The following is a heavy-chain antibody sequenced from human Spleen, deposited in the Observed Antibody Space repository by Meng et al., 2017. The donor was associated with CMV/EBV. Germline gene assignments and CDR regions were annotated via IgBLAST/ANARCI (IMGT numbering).Heavy chain of an antibody. CDR1: GFTFSSYW. CDR2: ISSSESYI. Sequence: AASGFTFSSYWMHWVRQAPGKGLEWVSSISSSESYIYYADSAKGRFTISRDNAEKSLYLQMNSLRAEDTAVYYCARAQRGSTMQFDYWGQGTLVTVSS. J-gene: IGHJ4*02. CDR3: ARAQRGSTMQFDY. V-gene: IGHV3-21*01. D-gene: IGHD3-10*01.